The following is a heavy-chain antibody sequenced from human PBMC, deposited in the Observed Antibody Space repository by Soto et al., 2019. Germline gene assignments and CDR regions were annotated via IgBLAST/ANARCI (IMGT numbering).Heavy chain of an antibody. D-gene: IGHD3-22*01. J-gene: IGHJ3*02. Sequence: GESLKISCNGSGYSFTSYWIGWVRQMPGKGLEWMGIIYPGDSDTRYSPSFQGQVTISADKSISTAYLQWSSLKASDTAMYYCARRGHYASSGYPTLGNAFDIWGQGTMVTV. CDR2: IYPGDSDT. CDR3: ARRGHYASSGYPTLGNAFDI. CDR1: GYSFTSYW. V-gene: IGHV5-51*01.